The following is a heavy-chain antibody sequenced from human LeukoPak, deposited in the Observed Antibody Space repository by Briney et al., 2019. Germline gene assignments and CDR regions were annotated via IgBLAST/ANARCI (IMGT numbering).Heavy chain of an antibody. Sequence: KPSETLSLTCTVSGGSISSYYWSWIRQPAGKGLEWIGRIYTSGSTNYNPSLKSRVTMSVDTSKNQFSLKLSSVTAADTAVYYCARIKYQLLPYYYYYMDVWGKGTTVTVSS. J-gene: IGHJ6*03. CDR1: GGSISSYY. V-gene: IGHV4-4*07. CDR2: IYTSGST. D-gene: IGHD2-2*01. CDR3: ARIKYQLLPYYYYYMDV.